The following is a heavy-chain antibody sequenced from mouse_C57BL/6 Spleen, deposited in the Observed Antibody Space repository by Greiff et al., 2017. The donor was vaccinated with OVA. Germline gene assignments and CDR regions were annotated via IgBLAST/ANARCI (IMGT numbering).Heavy chain of an antibody. CDR2: INPNNGGT. J-gene: IGHJ1*03. Sequence: EVQLQQSGPELVKPGASVKISCKASGYTFTDYYMNWVKQSHGKSLEWIGDINPNNGGTSYNQKFKGKATLTVDKSSSTAYMELRSLTSEDSAVDYCAKGVGRGWYFDVWGTGTTVTVSS. D-gene: IGHD4-1*01. CDR1: GYTFTDYY. CDR3: AKGVGRGWYFDV. V-gene: IGHV1-26*01.